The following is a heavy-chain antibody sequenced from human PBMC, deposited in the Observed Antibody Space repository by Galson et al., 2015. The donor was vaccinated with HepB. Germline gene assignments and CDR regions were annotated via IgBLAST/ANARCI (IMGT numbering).Heavy chain of an antibody. J-gene: IGHJ4*02. D-gene: IGHD3-22*01. CDR2: ISAYNGNT. CDR1: GYTFTSYG. V-gene: IGHV1-18*04. Sequence: SVKVSCKASGYTFTSYGISWVRQAPGQGLEWMGWISAYNGNTNYAQKLQGRVTMTTDTSTSTAYMELRSLRSDDTAVYYCARFPDPNSGYYYVLGYWGQGTLVTVSS. CDR3: ARFPDPNSGYYYVLGY.